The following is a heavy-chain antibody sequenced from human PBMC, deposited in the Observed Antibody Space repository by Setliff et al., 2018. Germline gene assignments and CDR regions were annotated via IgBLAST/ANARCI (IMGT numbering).Heavy chain of an antibody. D-gene: IGHD6-19*01. V-gene: IGHV4-61*09. J-gene: IGHJ6*03. CDR2: INRRGST. CDR3: ARATSGWYSAYYYYMDV. CDR1: GGSISGASIRSYN. Sequence: PSETLSLTCTVSGGSISGASIRSYNWNWLRQPAGKGPEWIGHINRRGSTNFTPSLKSRVTISLDTSKNQFSLNLTSVTAADTAVYYCARATSGWYSAYYYYMDVWGKGTTVTVSS.